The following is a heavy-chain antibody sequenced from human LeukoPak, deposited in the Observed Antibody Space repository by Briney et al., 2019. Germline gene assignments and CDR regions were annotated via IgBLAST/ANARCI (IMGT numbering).Heavy chain of an antibody. Sequence: PGGSLRLSCAASGFIFSSNYMSWVRQAPGRGLEWVAGIYSGDSTYYSESVKGRFTISRNNSKNKMYLQKNSLRAEDTAVCYCAIDWGTNSDYDLGVDAFDIWGQGTMVTVSS. V-gene: IGHV3-53*04. CDR1: GFIFSSNY. D-gene: IGHD5-12*01. J-gene: IGHJ3*02. CDR3: AIDWGTNSDYDLGVDAFDI. CDR2: IYSGDST.